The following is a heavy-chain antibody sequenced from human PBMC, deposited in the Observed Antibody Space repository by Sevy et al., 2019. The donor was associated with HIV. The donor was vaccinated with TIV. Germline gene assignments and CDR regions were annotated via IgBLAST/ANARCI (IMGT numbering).Heavy chain of an antibody. D-gene: IGHD3-22*01. J-gene: IGHJ4*02. Sequence: SETLSLTCTVSGDSITSGYNFWSWIRQPAGKGLEWIGRITTSGSTNYNSSLKSRVSMSIDTSKNQFSLKLSSLRAADTAVYYCAGEPYYETSGYPWYFDYWGQGTLVTVSS. CDR3: AGEPYYETSGYPWYFDY. V-gene: IGHV4-61*02. CDR2: ITTSGST. CDR1: GDSITSGYNF.